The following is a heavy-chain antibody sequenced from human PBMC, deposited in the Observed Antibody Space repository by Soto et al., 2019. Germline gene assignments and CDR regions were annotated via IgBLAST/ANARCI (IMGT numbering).Heavy chain of an antibody. Sequence: QLQLQESGPGLVKPSETLSLTCTVSGGSISSSRYYWGWIRQPPGKGLEWIGSIYYSGSTYYNPSLKSRVTISVDTSKNQFSLKLSSVTAADTAVYYCARGYTSSWYGVDYWGQGTLVTVSS. CDR3: ARGYTSSWYGVDY. V-gene: IGHV4-39*01. D-gene: IGHD6-13*01. CDR2: IYYSGST. CDR1: GGSISSSRYY. J-gene: IGHJ4*02.